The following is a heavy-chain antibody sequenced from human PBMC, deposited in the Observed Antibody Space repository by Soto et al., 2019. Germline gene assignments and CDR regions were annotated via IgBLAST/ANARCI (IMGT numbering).Heavy chain of an antibody. CDR1: GFTFSSYS. J-gene: IGHJ4*02. CDR2: ISTSSSTI. D-gene: IGHD4-17*01. Sequence: PGGSLRLSCAASGFTFSSYSMNWVRQAPGKGLECVSYISTSSSTIYYADSVKGRFTISRDNAKNSLYLQMNSLRAEDTAVYYCARANYGDYGIHYWGQGTLVTVSS. CDR3: ARANYGDYGIHY. V-gene: IGHV3-48*01.